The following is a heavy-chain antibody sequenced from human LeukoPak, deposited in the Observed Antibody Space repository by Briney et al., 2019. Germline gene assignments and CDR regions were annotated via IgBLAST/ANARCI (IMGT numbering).Heavy chain of an antibody. Sequence: GGSLRLSCAASGFTLSTYWMSWVRQAPGKGLEWVANIKQDGSEKIHVDSVKGRFTISRDNAKNLLYLQMNSLRAEDTAVYYCARNYGYTFGFDYWGQGTLVTASS. CDR2: IKQDGSEK. J-gene: IGHJ4*02. CDR3: ARNYGYTFGFDY. V-gene: IGHV3-7*05. D-gene: IGHD5-18*01. CDR1: GFTLSTYW.